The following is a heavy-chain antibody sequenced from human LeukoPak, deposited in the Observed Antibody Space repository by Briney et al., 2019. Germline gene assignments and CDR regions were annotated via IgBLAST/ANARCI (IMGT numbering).Heavy chain of an antibody. V-gene: IGHV4-59*01. J-gene: IGHJ6*02. CDR3: ARDLGGTYGMDV. CDR1: GGSISSYY. D-gene: IGHD3-16*01. Sequence: SETLSPTCSVSGGSISSYYWSWIRQSPENGLEWIGYIYNSGNTNYNPSLKSRVTISVDTSKNQFSLKLSSVTAADTAVYYCARDLGGTYGMDVWGQGTTVTVSS. CDR2: IYNSGNT.